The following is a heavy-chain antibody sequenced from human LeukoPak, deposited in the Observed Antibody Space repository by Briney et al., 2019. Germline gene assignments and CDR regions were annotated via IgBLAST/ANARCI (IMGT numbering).Heavy chain of an antibody. Sequence: SETLSLTCAVYGGSFSGYYWSWIRQPPGKGLEWIGEINHSGSTNYNPSLQSRVTISVDTSKNQFSLKLSSVTAADTAVYYCARQLVRYYYGSGPRYFDYWGQGTLVTVSS. D-gene: IGHD3-10*01. V-gene: IGHV4-34*01. CDR3: ARQLVRYYYGSGPRYFDY. CDR2: INHSGST. CDR1: GGSFSGYY. J-gene: IGHJ4*02.